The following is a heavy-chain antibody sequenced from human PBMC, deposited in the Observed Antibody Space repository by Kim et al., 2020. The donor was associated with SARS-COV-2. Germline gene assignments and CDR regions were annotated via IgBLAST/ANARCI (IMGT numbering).Heavy chain of an antibody. D-gene: IGHD3-22*01. Sequence: QKLQGRVTMTTDTSTSTAYMELRSLRSDDTAVYYCARVGDYYDSSGYFDYWGQGTLVTVSS. CDR3: ARVGDYYDSSGYFDY. V-gene: IGHV1-18*01. J-gene: IGHJ4*02.